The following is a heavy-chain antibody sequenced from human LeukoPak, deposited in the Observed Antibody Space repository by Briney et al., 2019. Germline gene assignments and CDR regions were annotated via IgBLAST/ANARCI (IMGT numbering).Heavy chain of an antibody. V-gene: IGHV3-43*01. CDR2: ISWDGGST. CDR1: GFTFDDYT. J-gene: IGHJ4*02. Sequence: PGGSLRLSCAASGFTFDDYTMHWVRQAPGKGLEWVSLISWDGGSTYYADSVEGRFTISRDNSKNSLYLQMNSLRTEDTALYYCAKIVDGYNYFDYWGQGTLVTVSS. CDR3: AKIVDGYNYFDY. D-gene: IGHD5-24*01.